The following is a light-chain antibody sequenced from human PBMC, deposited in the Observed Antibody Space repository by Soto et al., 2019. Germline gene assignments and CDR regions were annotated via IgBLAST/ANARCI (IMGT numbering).Light chain of an antibody. CDR2: EVS. J-gene: IGLJ2*01. CDR3: SSYTITSTLV. Sequence: QSVLTQPASVSGSPGQSITISCTGTSSDVGGHNYVSWYQQHPGKAPKLMIYEVSNRPSGVSNRFSGSKSGNTASLTISGPQAEDEAEYYCSSYTITSTLVFGGGTKVTVL. CDR1: SSDVGGHNY. V-gene: IGLV2-14*01.